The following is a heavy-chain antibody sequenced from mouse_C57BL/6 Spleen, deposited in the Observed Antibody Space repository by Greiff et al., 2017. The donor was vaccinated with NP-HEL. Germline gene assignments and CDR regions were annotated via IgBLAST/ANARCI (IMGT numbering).Heavy chain of an antibody. V-gene: IGHV1-5*01. Sequence: VQLQQSGTVLARPGASVKMSCKTSGYTFTSYWMHWVKQRPGQGLEWRGAIYPGNSDTSYNQKFKGKAKLTAVTSASTAYMELSSLTNEDSAVYYCTRSILANYDNFDYWGQGTTLTVSS. CDR3: TRSILANYDNFDY. CDR2: IYPGNSDT. J-gene: IGHJ2*01. D-gene: IGHD2-4*01. CDR1: GYTFTSYW.